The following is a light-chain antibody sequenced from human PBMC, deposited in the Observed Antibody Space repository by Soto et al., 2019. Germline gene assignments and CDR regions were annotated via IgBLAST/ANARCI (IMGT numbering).Light chain of an antibody. Sequence: EIVMTQSPATLSVSPGERATLSCRASQSVSSILAWYQQKPGQAPRLLIYGASTRATGIPARFSGSGSGTEFTLTISSLQSEDFAVHYCQQYNNWPPGTFGQGTKVEIK. J-gene: IGKJ1*01. CDR3: QQYNNWPPGT. CDR1: QSVSSI. CDR2: GAS. V-gene: IGKV3-15*01.